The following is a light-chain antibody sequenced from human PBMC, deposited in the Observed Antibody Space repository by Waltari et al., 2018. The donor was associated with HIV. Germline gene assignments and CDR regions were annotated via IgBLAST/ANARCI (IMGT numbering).Light chain of an antibody. J-gene: IGLJ3*02. CDR1: SSNIGAGSD. V-gene: IGLV1-40*01. Sequence: QSVLTQPPSVSGAPGQSVTISCTASSSNIGAGSDVHWYQQLPGTAPKLLIYGNSNRPSGVPDRFSVSKSGTSASLAITGLQAEDEADYYCQSYDSSLSGWVFGGGTKLTVL. CDR2: GNS. CDR3: QSYDSSLSGWV.